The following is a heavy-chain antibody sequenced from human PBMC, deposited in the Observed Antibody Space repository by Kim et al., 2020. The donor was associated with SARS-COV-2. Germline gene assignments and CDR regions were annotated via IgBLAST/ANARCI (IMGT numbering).Heavy chain of an antibody. CDR1: GFTFSNYW. J-gene: IGHJ1*01. Sequence: GGSLRLSCTASGFTFSNYWMSWVRQAPGKGLEWVAIIKEDGSEKYYADSLKGRFTISRNNAENSLYLQINSLRAEDTAVYYSSTKGPSVFPLAPCSRSTSESTAALGCLVKDYFP. CDR3: STKGPSVFPLAPCSRSTSESTAALGCLVKDYFP. V-gene: IGHV3-7*03. CDR2: IKEDGSEK. D-gene: IGHD6-25*01.